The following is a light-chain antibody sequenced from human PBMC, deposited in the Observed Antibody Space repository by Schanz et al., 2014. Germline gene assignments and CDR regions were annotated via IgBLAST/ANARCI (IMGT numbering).Light chain of an antibody. Sequence: IVLTQSPATLSLSPGESATLSCRASQSVSGYLAWYQQKPGRAPRLVIYDVSKRATGIPARFSGSGSGTDLTLTISSLEPEDFAVYYCQHRNNWPPGITFGPGTKVDFK. V-gene: IGKV3-11*01. J-gene: IGKJ3*01. CDR1: QSVSGY. CDR2: DVS. CDR3: QHRNNWPPGIT.